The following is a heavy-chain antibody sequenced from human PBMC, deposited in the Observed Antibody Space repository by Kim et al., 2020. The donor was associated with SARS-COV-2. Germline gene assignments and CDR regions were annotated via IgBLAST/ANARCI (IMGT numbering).Heavy chain of an antibody. Sequence: GGSLRLSCAASGFTFSTYSMTWVRQAPGKGLEWVSSISTSSTYIYYADSVKGRFTISRDNAKNSLYLQMNSLRAEDTAVYYCARIIAAVAGLDYWGQGT. J-gene: IGHJ4*02. V-gene: IGHV3-21*01. D-gene: IGHD2-15*01. CDR1: GFTFSTYS. CDR3: ARIIAAVAGLDY. CDR2: ISTSSTYI.